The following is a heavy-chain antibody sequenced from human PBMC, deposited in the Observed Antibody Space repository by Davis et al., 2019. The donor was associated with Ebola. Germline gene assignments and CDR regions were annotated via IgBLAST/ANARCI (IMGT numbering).Heavy chain of an antibody. CDR1: GGSMTSYY. D-gene: IGHD1-1*01. CDR3: ARDQLYGATGTTSPWFDP. J-gene: IGHJ5*02. V-gene: IGHV4-4*07. Sequence: PSETLSLTCTVSGGSMTSYYWSWIRQPAGQGLEWIGRIYTSGSAKYNPSLKSRVTMSVDTSKNQFSLKLSSVTAADTAVYYCARDQLYGATGTTSPWFDPWGQGTLVTVSS. CDR2: IYTSGSA.